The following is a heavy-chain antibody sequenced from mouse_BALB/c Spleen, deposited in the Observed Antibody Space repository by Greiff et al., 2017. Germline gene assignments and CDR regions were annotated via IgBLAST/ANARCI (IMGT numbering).Heavy chain of an antibody. Sequence: VKVVESGAELMKPGASVKISCKATGYTFSSYWIEWVKQRPGHGLEWIGEILPGSGSTNYNEKFKGKATFTADTSSNTAYMQLSSLTSEDSAVYYCASHGVGFAYWGQGTLVTVSA. CDR2: ILPGSGST. V-gene: IGHV1-9*01. J-gene: IGHJ3*01. CDR3: ASHGVGFAY. CDR1: GYTFSSYW.